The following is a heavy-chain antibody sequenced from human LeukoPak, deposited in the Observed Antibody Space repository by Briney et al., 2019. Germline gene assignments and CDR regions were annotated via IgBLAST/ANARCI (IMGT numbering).Heavy chain of an antibody. CDR2: ISGGST. Sequence: GGSLRLSCAASGFTVSSNEMSWVRQAPGKGLEWVSSISGGSTYYADSRKGRFTISRDNAKNSLYLQMNSLRAEDTAVYYCASSSGSYANYYYYYGMDVWGQGTTVTVSS. V-gene: IGHV3-38-3*01. CDR3: ASSSGSYANYYYYYGMDV. D-gene: IGHD1-26*01. CDR1: GFTVSSNE. J-gene: IGHJ6*02.